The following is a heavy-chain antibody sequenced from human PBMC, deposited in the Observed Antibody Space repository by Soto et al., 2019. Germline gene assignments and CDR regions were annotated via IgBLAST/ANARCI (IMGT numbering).Heavy chain of an antibody. CDR2: LSGSGATT. CDR1: GFTFSSYA. V-gene: IGHV3-23*01. CDR3: AKARCSDTDCYFPDT. J-gene: IGHJ5*02. D-gene: IGHD2-21*02. Sequence: GGSLRLSCGASGFTFSSYAMSWVRQAPGKGLEWVSRLSGSGATTKYADSVEGRFTISRDNSKNTLYLQMDSLSAEDTAIYYCAKARCSDTDCYFPDTWGQGTLVTVSS.